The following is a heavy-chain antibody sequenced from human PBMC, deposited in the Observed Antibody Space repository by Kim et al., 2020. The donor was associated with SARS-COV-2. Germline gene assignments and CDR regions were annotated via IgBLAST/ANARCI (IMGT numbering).Heavy chain of an antibody. CDR3: ASATASYDSSGYYSN. J-gene: IGHJ4*02. CDR1: GGTFSSYT. D-gene: IGHD3-22*01. V-gene: IGHV1-69*02. Sequence: SVKVSCKASGGTFSSYTISWVRQAPGQGLEWMGRIIPILGIANYAQKFQGRVTITADKSTSTAYMELSSLRSEDTAVYYCASATASYDSSGYYSNWGQGTLVTVSS. CDR2: IIPILGIA.